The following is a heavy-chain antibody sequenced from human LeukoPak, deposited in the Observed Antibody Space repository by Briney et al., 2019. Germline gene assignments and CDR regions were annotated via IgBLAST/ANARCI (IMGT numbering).Heavy chain of an antibody. D-gene: IGHD5-12*01. CDR2: ISSNGVTT. CDR3: VKDRPTWPIDY. V-gene: IGHV3-23*01. CDR1: GFTFSGYS. Sequence: PGGSLRLSCAASGFTFSGYSMTWVRQAPGKGLEWVSSISSNGVTTYYADSVKGRFIISRDNSKNTLYLQMNSLRAEDTAVYYCVKDRPTWPIDYWGQGTLVTVSS. J-gene: IGHJ4*02.